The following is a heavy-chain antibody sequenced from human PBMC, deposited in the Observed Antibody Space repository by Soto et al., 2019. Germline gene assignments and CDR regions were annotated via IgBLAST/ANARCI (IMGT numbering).Heavy chain of an antibody. CDR3: ARDSRSGYYLDY. D-gene: IGHD3-22*01. V-gene: IGHV4-30-2*01. J-gene: IGHJ4*02. Sequence: QLQLQESGSGLVKPSQTLSLTCAVSGDSISSGGYSWNWIRQQPGKGLEWIGYIYHSGGTDYNPSRKSRVTITVDSSNNQFSLKLSSVTAADTAVYYCARDSRSGYYLDYWGQGTLVTVSS. CDR1: GDSISSGGYS. CDR2: IYHSGGT.